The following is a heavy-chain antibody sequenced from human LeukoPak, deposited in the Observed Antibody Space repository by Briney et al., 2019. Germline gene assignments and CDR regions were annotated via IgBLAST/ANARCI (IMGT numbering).Heavy chain of an antibody. V-gene: IGHV3-74*01. CDR1: GFTFSKYW. CDR3: ATKQWLAPPPDS. CDR2: INTDGTVT. Sequence: GGSLRLSCAASGFTFSKYWMLWVRQAPGKGLKSVSRINTDGTVTTYADSVKGRFTVSRDNADNTMFLQMNSVRDEDTAVYYCATKQWLAPPPDSWGQGTPVTVSS. J-gene: IGHJ4*02. D-gene: IGHD6-19*01.